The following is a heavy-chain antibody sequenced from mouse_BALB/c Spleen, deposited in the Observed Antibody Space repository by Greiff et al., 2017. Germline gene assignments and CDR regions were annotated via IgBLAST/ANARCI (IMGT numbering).Heavy chain of an antibody. J-gene: IGHJ4*01. CDR3: ARERYYVYVYYAMDY. D-gene: IGHD1-2*01. V-gene: IGHV1-7*01. Sequence: QVQLQQSGAELAKPGASVKMSCKASGYTFTSYWMHWVKQRPGQGLEWIGYINPSTGYTEYNQKFKDKATLTADKSSSTAYMQLSSLTSEDSAVYYCARERYYVYVYYAMDYWGQGTSVTVSS. CDR1: GYTFTSYW. CDR2: INPSTGYT.